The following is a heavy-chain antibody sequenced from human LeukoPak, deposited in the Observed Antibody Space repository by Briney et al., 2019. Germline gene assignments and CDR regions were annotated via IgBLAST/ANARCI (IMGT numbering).Heavy chain of an antibody. J-gene: IGHJ4*02. D-gene: IGHD2-15*01. CDR2: ISSSVSTI. CDR3: VSGGGSVAAWR. Sequence: GGSLRLSCAASGFTFSDYYMSWIRQAPGKGLEWVSYISSSVSTIYYADSVKGRFTISRDNAKNSLYLQMNSLRVEDTAVYYCVSGGGSVAAWRWGQGTLVTVSS. V-gene: IGHV3-11*01. CDR1: GFTFSDYY.